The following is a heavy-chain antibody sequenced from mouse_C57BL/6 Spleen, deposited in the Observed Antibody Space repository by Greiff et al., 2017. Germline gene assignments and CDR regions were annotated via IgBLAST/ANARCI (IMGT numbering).Heavy chain of an antibody. CDR2: IDPSDSYT. CDR3: AARYYGSLFDY. CDR1: GYTFTSYW. J-gene: IGHJ2*01. Sequence: VQLQQPGAELVMPGASVKLSCKASGYTFTSYWMHWVKQRPGQGLEWIGEIDPSDSYTNYNQKFKGKSTLTVDKSSSTAYMQLSSLTSEDSAVYYCAARYYGSLFDYWGQGTTLTVSS. D-gene: IGHD1-1*01. V-gene: IGHV1-69*01.